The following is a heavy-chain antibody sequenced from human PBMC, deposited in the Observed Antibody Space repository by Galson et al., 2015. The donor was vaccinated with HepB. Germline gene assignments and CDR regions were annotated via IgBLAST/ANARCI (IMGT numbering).Heavy chain of an antibody. V-gene: IGHV3-23*01. Sequence: SLRLSCAASGFTFSSYAMSWVRQAPGKGLEWVSAISGSGGSTYYADSVKGRFTISRDNSKNTLYLQMNSLRAEDTAVYYCAKRYCSSTSCYRGDYYYYMDVWGKGTTVTVSS. D-gene: IGHD2-2*01. J-gene: IGHJ6*03. CDR3: AKRYCSSTSCYRGDYYYYMDV. CDR2: ISGSGGST. CDR1: GFTFSSYA.